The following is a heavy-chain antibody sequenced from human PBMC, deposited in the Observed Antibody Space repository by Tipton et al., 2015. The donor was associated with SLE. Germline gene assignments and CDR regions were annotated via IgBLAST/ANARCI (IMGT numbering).Heavy chain of an antibody. V-gene: IGHV4-59*11. J-gene: IGHJ4*02. D-gene: IGHD6-13*01. Sequence: TLSLTCTVSGGSISSHYWSWIRQPPGKGLEWIGYIYYSGSTNYNPSLKSRVTISVDTSKNQFSLKLSSVTAADTAVYYCARAIAAADWGFDYWGQGTLVTVSP. CDR1: GGSISSHY. CDR3: ARAIAAADWGFDY. CDR2: IYYSGST.